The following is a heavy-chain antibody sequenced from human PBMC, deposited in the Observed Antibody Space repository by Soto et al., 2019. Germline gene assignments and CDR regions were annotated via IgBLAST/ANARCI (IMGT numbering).Heavy chain of an antibody. J-gene: IGHJ4*02. Sequence: QVQLVESGGGVVQPGRSLRLSCAASGFTFSHYAMHWVRQAPGKGLEWVALMSYDGSNEYYADSAKGRFTISRDNSKNSLYLQMNSLRAEDTAVYYCAKDASHNFDYWGQGTLVTVSS. CDR2: MSYDGSNE. CDR1: GFTFSHYA. CDR3: AKDASHNFDY. V-gene: IGHV3-30*18.